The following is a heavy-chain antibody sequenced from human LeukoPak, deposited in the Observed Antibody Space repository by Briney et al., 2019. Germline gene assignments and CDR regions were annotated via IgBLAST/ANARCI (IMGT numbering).Heavy chain of an antibody. D-gene: IGHD3-10*01. V-gene: IGHV3-7*05. CDR3: ARSRGLVRGVSYGMDV. J-gene: IGHJ6*02. Sequence: GGSLRLSCAASGFTFSSYAMSWVRQAPGKGLEWVANIKQDGSEKYYVDSVKGRFTISRDNAKNSLYLQMNSLRAEDTAVYYCARSRGLVRGVSYGMDVWGQGTTVTVSS. CDR1: GFTFSSYA. CDR2: IKQDGSEK.